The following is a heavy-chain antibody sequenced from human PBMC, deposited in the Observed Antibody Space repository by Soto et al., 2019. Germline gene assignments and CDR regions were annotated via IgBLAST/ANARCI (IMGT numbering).Heavy chain of an antibody. D-gene: IGHD2-2*02. V-gene: IGHV3-23*01. J-gene: IGHJ4*02. CDR2: ISGSGGST. CDR3: AKPYCSSTSCYNRVWDGSSSWTLPFFDY. Sequence: GGSLRLSCAASGFTFSSYAMSWVRQAPGKGLEWVSAISGSGGSTYYADSVKGRFTISRDNSKNTLYLQMNSLRAEDTAVYYCAKPYCSSTSCYNRVWDGSSSWTLPFFDYWGQGTLVTVSS. CDR1: GFTFSSYA.